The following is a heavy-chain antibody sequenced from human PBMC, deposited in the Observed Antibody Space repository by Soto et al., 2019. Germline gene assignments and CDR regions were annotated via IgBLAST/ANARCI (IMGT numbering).Heavy chain of an antibody. CDR2: IYPGDSDT. D-gene: IGHD3-22*01. V-gene: IGHV5-51*01. Sequence: ESVKIACKGAGYSFTSYWIGWVRQIPGKGLEWMGIIYPGDSDTRYSPSFQGQVTISADKPISTAYLQWSSLKASDTAMYYCARHVTYYDSSGYYFDYWGQGTLVTVSS. J-gene: IGHJ4*02. CDR1: GYSFTSYW. CDR3: ARHVTYYDSSGYYFDY.